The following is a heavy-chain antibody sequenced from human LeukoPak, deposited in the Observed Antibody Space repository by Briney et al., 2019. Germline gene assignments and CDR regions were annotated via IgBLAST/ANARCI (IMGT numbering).Heavy chain of an antibody. D-gene: IGHD2-2*01. V-gene: IGHV4-31*03. CDR1: GGSISSSSYY. J-gene: IGHJ4*02. CDR2: IYYSGST. Sequence: SETLSLTCTVSGGSISSSSYYWGWIRQHPGKGLEWIGYIYYSGSTYYNPFLKSRLTISVDTSKNQFSLKLSSVTAADTAVYYCAREGHCSSTSCYVLDYWGQGTLVTVSS. CDR3: AREGHCSSTSCYVLDY.